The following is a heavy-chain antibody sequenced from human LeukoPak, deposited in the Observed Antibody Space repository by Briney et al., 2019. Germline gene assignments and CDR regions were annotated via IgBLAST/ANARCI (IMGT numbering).Heavy chain of an antibody. CDR2: INPNSGGT. D-gene: IGHD6-19*01. CDR1: GYTFTGYY. CDR3: ARVIAVAGNWFDP. V-gene: IGHV1-2*02. J-gene: IGHJ5*02. Sequence: ASVKVSCKASGYTFTGYYMHWVRQAPGQGLEWMGWINPNSGGTNYAQKFQGRVTMTRDTSISTAYMELSRLRSDDTAVYYCARVIAVAGNWFDPWGQGILVTVSS.